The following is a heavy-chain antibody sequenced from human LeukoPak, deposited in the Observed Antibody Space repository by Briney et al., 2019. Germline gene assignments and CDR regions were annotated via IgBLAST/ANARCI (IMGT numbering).Heavy chain of an antibody. D-gene: IGHD3-22*01. CDR3: AKAGYYDSSGYYSLFDY. J-gene: IGHJ4*02. Sequence: GGSLRLSCAASGFPFSSYAMTWARQAPGKGLEWVSAISGSGGSTYYADSVKGRFTISRDNSKNTLYLQMNSLRAEDTAVYYCAKAGYYDSSGYYSLFDYWGQGTLVTVSS. CDR2: ISGSGGST. CDR1: GFPFSSYA. V-gene: IGHV3-23*01.